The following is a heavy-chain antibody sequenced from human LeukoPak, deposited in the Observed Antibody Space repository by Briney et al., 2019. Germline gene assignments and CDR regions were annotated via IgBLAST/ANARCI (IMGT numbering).Heavy chain of an antibody. CDR2: ISGSGGST. J-gene: IGHJ6*03. Sequence: GGSLRLSCAASGFTFSSYAMSWVRQAPGKGLEWVSAISGSGGSTYYADSVKGRVTISRDNSKNTLYLQMNSLRAEDTAVYYCAKDGDSSSSGYYYFYMDVWGKGTTVTVSS. D-gene: IGHD6-6*01. CDR3: AKDGDSSSSGYYYFYMDV. CDR1: GFTFSSYA. V-gene: IGHV3-23*01.